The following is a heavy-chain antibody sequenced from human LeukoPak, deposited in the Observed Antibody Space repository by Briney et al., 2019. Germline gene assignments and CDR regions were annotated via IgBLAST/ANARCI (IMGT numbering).Heavy chain of an antibody. J-gene: IGHJ4*02. V-gene: IGHV3-30*04. Sequence: GRSLRLSSAASGFTFSSYAMYLVRQAPGKGLEWVAVISYDGSNKYYADSVKGRFTISRDNSKNTLYLQMNSLRAEDTAVYYCARSVAASKTFDYWGQGTLVTVSS. D-gene: IGHD6-19*01. CDR1: GFTFSSYA. CDR2: ISYDGSNK. CDR3: ARSVAASKTFDY.